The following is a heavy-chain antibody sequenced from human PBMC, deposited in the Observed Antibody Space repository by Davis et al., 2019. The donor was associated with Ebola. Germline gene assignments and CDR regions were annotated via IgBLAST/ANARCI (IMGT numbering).Heavy chain of an antibody. CDR1: GFTFSSYA. V-gene: IGHV3-30*14. CDR2: ISYDGSNK. CDR3: ARSGFSSGWYYFDY. J-gene: IGHJ4*02. D-gene: IGHD6-19*01. Sequence: GESLKISCAASGFTFSSYAMHWVRQAPGKGLEWVAVISYDGSNKYYADSVKGRFTISRHNSKNTLYLQMNSLRAEDTAVYYCARSGFSSGWYYFDYWGQGTLVTVSS.